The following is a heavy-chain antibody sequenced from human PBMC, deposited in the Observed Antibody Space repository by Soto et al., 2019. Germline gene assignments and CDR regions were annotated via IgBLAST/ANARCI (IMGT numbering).Heavy chain of an antibody. V-gene: IGHV3-30-3*01. CDR3: ARDLGVAATGYFDY. Sequence: QVQLVESGGGVVQPGRSLRLSCAASGFTFSSYAMHWGRQAPGKGLEWVAVISYDGSNKYYADSVKGRFTIFRDNSKNTLYLQMNSLRAEDTAVYYCARDLGVAATGYFDYWGQGTLVTVSS. CDR1: GFTFSSYA. CDR2: ISYDGSNK. J-gene: IGHJ4*02. D-gene: IGHD2-15*01.